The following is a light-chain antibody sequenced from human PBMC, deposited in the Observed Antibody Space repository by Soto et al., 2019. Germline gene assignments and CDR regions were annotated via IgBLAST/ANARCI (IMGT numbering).Light chain of an antibody. J-gene: IGLJ1*01. Sequence: QSVLTQPASVSASPGQSITISCTGTSSDIGAYNYISWYQQHPGKAPKLMIYEVTNRPSGISNRFSGSRSGNTASLSISGLQADDEADYYCSSFSSAIAFVFGTGTKVTVL. CDR3: SSFSSAIAFV. V-gene: IGLV2-14*01. CDR2: EVT. CDR1: SSDIGAYNY.